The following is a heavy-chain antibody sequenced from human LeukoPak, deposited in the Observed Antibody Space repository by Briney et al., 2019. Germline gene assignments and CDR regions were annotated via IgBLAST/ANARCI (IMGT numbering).Heavy chain of an antibody. D-gene: IGHD1-26*01. Sequence: GGSLRLSCAASGFTFSNAWMHWVRQAPGKGLVWVSRINRDGSSTRYADSVKGRFTISRDNAKNTLCLQMNSLRAEDTAVYYCVRESQYSGSYSEVDYFDYWGQGALVTVSS. CDR2: INRDGSST. CDR3: VRESQYSGSYSEVDYFDY. V-gene: IGHV3-74*01. J-gene: IGHJ4*02. CDR1: GFTFSNAW.